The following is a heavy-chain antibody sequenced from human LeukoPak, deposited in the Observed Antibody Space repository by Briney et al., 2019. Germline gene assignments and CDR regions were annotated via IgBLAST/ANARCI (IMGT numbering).Heavy chain of an antibody. CDR3: RATPRSYYYDSSDFDY. CDR1: GFTFSSYA. Sequence: GGSLRLSCAASGFTFSSYAMSWVRQAPGKGLEWVSAISGSGGSTYYEDSVKGRFTISRDNSKNTLYLQMNSLRAEDTAVYDCRATPRSYYYDSSDFDYWGQGTLVTVSS. D-gene: IGHD3-22*01. V-gene: IGHV3-23*01. CDR2: ISGSGGST. J-gene: IGHJ4*02.